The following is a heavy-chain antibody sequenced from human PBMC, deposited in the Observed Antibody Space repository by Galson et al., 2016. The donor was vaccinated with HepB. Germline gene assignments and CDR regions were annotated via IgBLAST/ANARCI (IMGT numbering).Heavy chain of an antibody. D-gene: IGHD3-10*02. V-gene: IGHV3-48*03. J-gene: IGHJ4*02. CDR2: ISGSGSTI. CDR1: GFTFSSYE. Sequence: SLRLSCAASGFTFSSYEMNWVRQAPGKGLEWVSYISGSGSTIYYPDSVRGRYTISRDNTRNSLYLQMNSLRAEDTAVYYCVRDHSQMFGMDFWGQGTLVSVSS. CDR3: VRDHSQMFGMDF.